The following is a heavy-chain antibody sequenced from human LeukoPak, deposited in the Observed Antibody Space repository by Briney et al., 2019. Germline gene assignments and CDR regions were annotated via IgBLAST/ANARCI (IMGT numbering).Heavy chain of an antibody. D-gene: IGHD6-13*01. Sequence: PGGSLRLSCAASGFTFSSYWMHWVRQAPGKGLVWVSRINSDGSSTSYADSVKGRFTISRDNSKNTLYLQMNSLRAEDTAVYYCAKDKRAAAGHFDYWGQGTLVTVSS. V-gene: IGHV3-74*01. J-gene: IGHJ4*02. CDR3: AKDKRAAAGHFDY. CDR1: GFTFSSYW. CDR2: INSDGSST.